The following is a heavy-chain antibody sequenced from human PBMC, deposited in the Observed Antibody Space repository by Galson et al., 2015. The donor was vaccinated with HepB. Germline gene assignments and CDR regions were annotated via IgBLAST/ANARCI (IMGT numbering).Heavy chain of an antibody. D-gene: IGHD3-3*01. CDR2: ISSSSSYT. Sequence: SLRLSCAASGFTFSDYYMTWIRQAPGKGLEWVSYISSSSSYTNYADSVKGRFTISRDNAKNSLYLQMNSLRAEDTAVYYCARAYYDFWSGYTLEYYYYGMDVWGRGTTVTVSS. CDR1: GFTFSDYY. J-gene: IGHJ6*02. CDR3: ARAYYDFWSGYTLEYYYYGMDV. V-gene: IGHV3-11*06.